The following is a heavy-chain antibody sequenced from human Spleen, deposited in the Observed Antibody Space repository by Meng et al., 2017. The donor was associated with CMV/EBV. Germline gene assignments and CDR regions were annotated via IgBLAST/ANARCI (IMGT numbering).Heavy chain of an antibody. CDR2: IYYSGGT. V-gene: IGHV4-39*01. D-gene: IGHD3-10*01. CDR3: ASAKGDPELLWFGESTPPHGGWFDP. J-gene: IGHJ5*02. Sequence: GWSRQPPGKELEWIGSIYYSGGTYYNPSLKSRVTISVDTSKNQFSLKLSSVTAADTAVYYCASAKGDPELLWFGESTPPHGGWFDPWGQGTLVTVSS.